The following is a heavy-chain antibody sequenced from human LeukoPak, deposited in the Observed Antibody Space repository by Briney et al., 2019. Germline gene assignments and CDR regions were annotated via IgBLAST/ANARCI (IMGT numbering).Heavy chain of an antibody. D-gene: IGHD3/OR15-3a*01. CDR3: VRDIWTSGNKYFDY. CDR1: GLTFSTYG. V-gene: IGHV3-33*01. J-gene: IGHJ4*02. CDR2: IWNDGKKA. Sequence: GMSLRLSCAASGLTFSTYGFHWIRQAPGKGLEWVSLIWNDGKKAEYADSVKGRFTTFRDNSKNTVYLQMNSLRAEDTAVYYCVRDIWTSGNKYFDYWGRGTLVTVSS.